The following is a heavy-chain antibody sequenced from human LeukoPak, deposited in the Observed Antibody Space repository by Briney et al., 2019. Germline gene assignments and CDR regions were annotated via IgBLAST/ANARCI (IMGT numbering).Heavy chain of an antibody. J-gene: IGHJ5*02. V-gene: IGHV3-13*01. D-gene: IGHD6-13*01. CDR3: ARGSNPGIAAAGSVGFGP. CDR1: GFTFSSYD. Sequence: QPGGSLRLSCAASGFTFSSYDMHWVRQATGKGLEWVSAIGTAGDTYYPGSVKGRFTISRENAKNSLYLQMNSLRAGDTAVYYCARGSNPGIAAAGSVGFGPWGQGTLVTVSS. CDR2: IGTAGDT.